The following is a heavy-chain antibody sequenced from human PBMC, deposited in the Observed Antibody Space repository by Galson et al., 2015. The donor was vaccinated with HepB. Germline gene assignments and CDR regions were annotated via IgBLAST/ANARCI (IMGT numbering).Heavy chain of an antibody. CDR2: VNPNRGDT. V-gene: IGHV1-2*02. Sequence: SVKVSCKASGYTFTSYYMHWVRQAPGQGLEWMGWVNPNRGDTNYAQKFQDKVTMTRDTSISTAYMDLFRLRSDDTAVYYCARAMNYGEHYYFDYWGQGTLVSVSS. CDR1: GYTFTSYY. D-gene: IGHD1-7*01. J-gene: IGHJ4*02. CDR3: ARAMNYGEHYYFDY.